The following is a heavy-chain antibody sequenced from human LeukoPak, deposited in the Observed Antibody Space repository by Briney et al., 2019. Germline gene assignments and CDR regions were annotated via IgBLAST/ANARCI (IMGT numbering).Heavy chain of an antibody. CDR3: ARGGRVYIVGATTIDY. CDR1: GGTFSSYA. Sequence: GASVKVSCKASGGTFSSYAISWVRQAPGQGLEWMGGIIPIFGTANYAQKFQGRVTITADESTSTAYMELSSLRSDDTAVYYCARGGRVYIVGATTIDYWGQGTLVTVSS. V-gene: IGHV1-69*13. CDR2: IIPIFGTA. D-gene: IGHD1-26*01. J-gene: IGHJ4*02.